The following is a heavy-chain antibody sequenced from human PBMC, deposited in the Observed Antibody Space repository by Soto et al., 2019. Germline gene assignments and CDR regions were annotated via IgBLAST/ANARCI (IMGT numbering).Heavy chain of an antibody. V-gene: IGHV4-38-2*02. D-gene: IGHD2-21*02. CDR1: GYSISSGYY. CDR2: IYHSGST. Sequence: SETLSLTCAVSGYSISSGYYWGWIRQPPGKGLEWIGSIYHSGSTYYNPSLKSRVTISVDTSKNQFSLKLSSVTAADTAVYYCAREVVTRYYYGMDVWGQGTTVTVSS. CDR3: AREVVTRYYYGMDV. J-gene: IGHJ6*02.